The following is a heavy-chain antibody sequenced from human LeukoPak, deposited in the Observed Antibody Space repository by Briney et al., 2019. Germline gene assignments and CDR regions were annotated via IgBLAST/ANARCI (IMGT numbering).Heavy chain of an antibody. CDR1: GGTFSSYA. V-gene: IGHV1-69*05. CDR3: ARGLNHKTLYGDYAGNRFDP. Sequence: SVKVSCKASGGTFSSYAISWVRQARGQGLEWMGGIIPIFGTANYAQKFQGRVTITTDESTSTAYMELSSLRSEDTAVYYCARGLNHKTLYGDYAGNRFDPWGQGTLVTVSS. CDR2: IIPIFGTA. J-gene: IGHJ5*02. D-gene: IGHD4-17*01.